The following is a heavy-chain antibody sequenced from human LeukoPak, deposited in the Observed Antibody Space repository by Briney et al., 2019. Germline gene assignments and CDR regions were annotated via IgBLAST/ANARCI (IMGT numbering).Heavy chain of an antibody. Sequence: SETLSLTWTVSGASITTYYWSWIRQPAGKGLEWIGRIYTSGSTNYNPSLKSRVTMSVDTSKNQFSLKLSSVTAADTAVYYCARDALSKLDYWGQGTLVTVSS. CDR2: IYTSGST. J-gene: IGHJ4*02. CDR3: ARDALSKLDY. CDR1: GASITTYY. D-gene: IGHD2-15*01. V-gene: IGHV4-4*07.